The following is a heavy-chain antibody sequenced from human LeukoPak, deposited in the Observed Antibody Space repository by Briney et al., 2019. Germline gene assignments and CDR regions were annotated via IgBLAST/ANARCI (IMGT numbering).Heavy chain of an antibody. Sequence: PSETLSLTCAVYGGSFSGYYWSWIRQPPGKGLEWIGEINHSGSTNYNPSLKSRVTISVDTSKNQFSLKLSSVTAADTAVYYCARPANYTXXXSGWYGYDYWGQGTLVT. J-gene: IGHJ4*02. V-gene: IGHV4-34*01. D-gene: IGHD6-19*01. CDR2: INHSGST. CDR1: GGSFSGYY. CDR3: ARPANYTXXXSGWYGYDY.